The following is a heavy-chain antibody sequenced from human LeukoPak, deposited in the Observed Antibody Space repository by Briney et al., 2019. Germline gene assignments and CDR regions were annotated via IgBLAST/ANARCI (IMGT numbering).Heavy chain of an antibody. J-gene: IGHJ4*02. D-gene: IGHD5-18*01. Sequence: GGTLRLSCAASGFTLSSSGIGCARQAPGRGLEWVSTISSGGATYYADSVKGRFTISRDISKNTMYLQMNNLRADDTAVYYCAKAHLGYTFDNWGQGTLVTVSS. CDR3: AKAHLGYTFDN. CDR2: ISSGGAT. V-gene: IGHV3-23*01. CDR1: GFTLSSSG.